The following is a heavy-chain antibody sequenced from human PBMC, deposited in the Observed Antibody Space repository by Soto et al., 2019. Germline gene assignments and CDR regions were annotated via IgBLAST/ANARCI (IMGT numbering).Heavy chain of an antibody. CDR1: GFTFSSYA. J-gene: IGHJ1*01. D-gene: IGHD2-15*01. Sequence: GGSLRLSCAASGFTFSSYAMSWVRQAPGKGLEWVSAISGSGGSTYYADSVKGRFTISRDNSKNTLYLQMNSLRAEDTAVYYCAKDLPSLVVAATGEIEYFQHWGQGTLVTVSS. CDR3: AKDLPSLVVAATGEIEYFQH. V-gene: IGHV3-23*01. CDR2: ISGSGGST.